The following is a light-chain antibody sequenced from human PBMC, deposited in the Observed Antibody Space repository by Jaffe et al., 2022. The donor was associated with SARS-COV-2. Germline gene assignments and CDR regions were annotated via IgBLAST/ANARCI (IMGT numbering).Light chain of an antibody. CDR1: QSISSW. CDR3: QHLRT. V-gene: IGKV1-5*03. J-gene: IGKJ4*01. Sequence: DIQMTQSPSTLSASVGDRVTITCRASQSISSWLAWYQQKPGKAPKLLIYKASSLESGVPSRFSGSGSGTEFTLTISSLQPDDFATYYCQHLRTFGGGTKVEIK. CDR2: KAS.